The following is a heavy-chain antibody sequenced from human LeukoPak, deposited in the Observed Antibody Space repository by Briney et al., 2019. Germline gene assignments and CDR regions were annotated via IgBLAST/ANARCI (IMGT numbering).Heavy chain of an antibody. V-gene: IGHV4-59*01. Sequence: PSETLSLTCTVSGGSISSYYWSWFRQPPGKGLEWIGYIYYSGSTNYNPSLKSRVTISVGTSKNQFSLKLSSVTAADTAVYYCASSRGSYYWGAEPADYWGQGTLVTVSS. CDR3: ASSRGSYYWGAEPADY. CDR2: IYYSGST. J-gene: IGHJ4*02. CDR1: GGSISSYY. D-gene: IGHD1-26*01.